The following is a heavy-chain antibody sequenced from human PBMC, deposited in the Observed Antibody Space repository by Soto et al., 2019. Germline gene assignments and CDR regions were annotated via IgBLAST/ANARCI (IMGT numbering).Heavy chain of an antibody. CDR2: ISRDGRST. CDR1: GFTFSMHS. CDR3: VKEANPFINTLVVLIFDY. V-gene: IGHV3-64D*08. J-gene: IGHJ4*02. D-gene: IGHD3-22*01. Sequence: EVQLVESGGGLVQPGGSLRLSCSASGFTFSMHSMHWVRQTPGKALEYVSAISRDGRSTFYADSVKGRFTISRDNSKNTXXLRMNSLRSDDTAVYYCVKEANPFINTLVVLIFDYWGQGTQVTVSS.